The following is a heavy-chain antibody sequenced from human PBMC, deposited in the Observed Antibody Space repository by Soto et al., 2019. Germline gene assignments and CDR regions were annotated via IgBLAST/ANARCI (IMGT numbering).Heavy chain of an antibody. V-gene: IGHV1-18*04. CDR2: ISAYNGNT. D-gene: IGHD4-17*01. CDR3: ARDYLDDYGDYPNWFDP. CDR1: GYTFTSYG. J-gene: IGHJ5*02. Sequence: QVQLVQSGAEVKKPGASVKVSCKASGYTFTSYGISWVRQAPGQGLEWMGWISAYNGNTNYAQKLQDRVTMTTDTSASTAYMELRSLRSDDTAVYYCARDYLDDYGDYPNWFDPWGQGTLVTVSS.